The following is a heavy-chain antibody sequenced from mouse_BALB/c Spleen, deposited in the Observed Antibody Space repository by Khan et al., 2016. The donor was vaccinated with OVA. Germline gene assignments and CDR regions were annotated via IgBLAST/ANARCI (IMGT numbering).Heavy chain of an antibody. CDR1: GYSITSGYA. CDR3: ARGNYYGYYCDY. D-gene: IGHD1-1*01. CDR2: ISYSGGT. Sequence: EVQLQESGPGLVKPSQSLSLTCTVTGYSITSGYAWNWIRQFPGNKLEWMGYISYSGGTSYNPSLKSRLSITRDTSKNQFFLQLNSVTTEDTATYYCARGNYYGYYCDYWGQGTTLTVSS. J-gene: IGHJ2*01. V-gene: IGHV3-2*02.